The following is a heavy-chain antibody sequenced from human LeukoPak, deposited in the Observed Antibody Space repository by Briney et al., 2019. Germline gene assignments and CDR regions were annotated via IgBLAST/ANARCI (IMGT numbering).Heavy chain of an antibody. V-gene: IGHV3-23*01. CDR3: AKVSWANYFDY. CDR1: GFSFSSYA. CDR2: ISGSGGNT. D-gene: IGHD6-13*01. Sequence: GGSLRLSCAASGFSFSSYAMSWVRQAPGKGLGWVSAISGSGGNTYCADSVRGRFTISRDNSKNTLYLQMNSLRAEDTAIYYCAKVSWANYFDYWGQGTLVTVSS. J-gene: IGHJ4*02.